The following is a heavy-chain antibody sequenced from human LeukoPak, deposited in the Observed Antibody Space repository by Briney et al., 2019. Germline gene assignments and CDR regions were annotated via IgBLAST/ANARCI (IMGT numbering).Heavy chain of an antibody. D-gene: IGHD3-22*01. V-gene: IGHV4-59*01. CDR2: IYYSGST. CDR3: ARVATAPTENYYDSSGLYFQH. Sequence: PSETLSLTCTVSGGSISSYYWSWIRQPPGKGLEWIGYIYYSGSTNYDPSLKSRVTISVDTSKNQFSLKLSSVTAADTAVYYCARVATAPTENYYDSSGLYFQHWGQGTLVTVSS. J-gene: IGHJ1*01. CDR1: GGSISSYY.